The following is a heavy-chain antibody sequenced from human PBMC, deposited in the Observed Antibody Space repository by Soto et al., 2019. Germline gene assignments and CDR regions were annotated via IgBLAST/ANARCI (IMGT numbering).Heavy chain of an antibody. CDR3: ARGGYYYGSGRIYGMDV. CDR2: INPSGGST. D-gene: IGHD3-10*01. CDR1: GYTFTSYY. J-gene: IGHJ6*02. Sequence: ASVKVSCKASGYTFTSYYMHWVRQAPGQGLEWMGIINPSGGSTSYAQKFQGRVTMTRDTSTGTVYMGLSSLRSEDTAVYYCARGGYYYGSGRIYGMDVWGQGTTVTVSS. V-gene: IGHV1-46*01.